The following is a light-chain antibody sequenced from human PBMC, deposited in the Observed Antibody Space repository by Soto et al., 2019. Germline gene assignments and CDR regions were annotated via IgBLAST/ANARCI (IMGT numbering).Light chain of an antibody. Sequence: QSALTQPASVSGSRGQSITISCTGTSSDVGSHNLVSWYQQHPGQAPKLMIYEVSKRPLGVSTRFSASKSGNTASLTISGLQAEDEADYYCCSYGGSRAVFGGGTQLTAL. J-gene: IGLJ7*02. CDR3: CSYGGSRAV. V-gene: IGLV2-23*02. CDR1: SSDVGSHNL. CDR2: EVS.